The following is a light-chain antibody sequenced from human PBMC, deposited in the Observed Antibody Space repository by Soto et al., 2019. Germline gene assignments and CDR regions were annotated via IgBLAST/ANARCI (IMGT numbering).Light chain of an antibody. J-gene: IGKJ2*01. CDR1: QSLLHGNGYNY. V-gene: IGKV2-28*01. Sequence: DIVMTQSPLSLPVTSGEPASISCRSSQSLLHGNGYNYLEWYLQKPGQSPQLLIYLGSNRASGVPDRFSGSGSGTDFTLKISRVEAEDVGIYYCMQALQTPYIFGQGTKVEVK. CDR2: LGS. CDR3: MQALQTPYI.